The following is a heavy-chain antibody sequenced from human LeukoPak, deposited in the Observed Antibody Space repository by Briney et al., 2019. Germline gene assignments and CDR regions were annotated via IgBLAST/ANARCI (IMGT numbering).Heavy chain of an antibody. CDR3: AKGAGSGGNGMDV. D-gene: IGHD2-15*01. J-gene: IGHJ6*02. CDR2: ISYDGSNK. V-gene: IGHV3-30-3*01. Sequence: GGSLRLSCAASGFTFSSYAMHWVRQAPGKGLEWVAVISYDGSNKYYADSVKGRFTISRDNSKNTLYLQMNSLRAEDTAVYYCAKGAGSGGNGMDVWGQGTTVTVSS. CDR1: GFTFSSYA.